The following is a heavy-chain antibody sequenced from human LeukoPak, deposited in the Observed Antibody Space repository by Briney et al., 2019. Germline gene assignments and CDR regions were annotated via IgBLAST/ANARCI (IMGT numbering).Heavy chain of an antibody. CDR3: TRAPHRRCSSSGCYLDY. J-gene: IGHJ4*02. CDR2: IQAKAYGGAT. V-gene: IGHV3-49*04. CDR1: GFTFGDYA. D-gene: IGHD2-2*01. Sequence: PGGSLRLSCSTSGFTFGDYAMSWVRQAPGKGLEWVGFIQAKAYGGATKYAASVNGRFSISRDDSQSIANLQMNDLKTEDTAVYYCTRAPHRRCSSSGCYLDYWGQGTLVTVSS.